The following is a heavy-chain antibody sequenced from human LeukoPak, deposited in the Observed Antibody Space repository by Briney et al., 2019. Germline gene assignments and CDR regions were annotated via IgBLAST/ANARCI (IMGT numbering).Heavy chain of an antibody. CDR2: ISAYNGNT. V-gene: IGHV1-18*01. Sequence: ASVKVSCKASGYTFTSYGISWVRQAPGQGLEWMGWISAYNGNTNYAQKLQGRVPMTTDTSTSTAYMELRSLRSDDTAVYYCARDQGEAGGDYYDSSGYYYSFDYWGQGTLVTVSS. CDR1: GYTFTSYG. D-gene: IGHD3-22*01. CDR3: ARDQGEAGGDYYDSSGYYYSFDY. J-gene: IGHJ4*02.